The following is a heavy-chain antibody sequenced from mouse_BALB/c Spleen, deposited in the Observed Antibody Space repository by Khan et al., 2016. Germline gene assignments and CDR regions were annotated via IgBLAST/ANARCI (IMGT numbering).Heavy chain of an antibody. V-gene: IGHV5-6*01. Sequence: EVKLVESGGDLVKPGGSLKLSCAASGFTFSSYGMSWVRQTPDKRLEWVATISSGGSYTYYPDSVKGRFTISRANAKNTLYLQMSSLKYKDTSMYYGARGKGRRYWDIDVWGAGTTVTVSS. CDR1: GFTFSSYG. J-gene: IGHJ1*01. CDR2: ISSGGSYT. CDR3: ARGKGRRYWDIDV. D-gene: IGHD2-14*01.